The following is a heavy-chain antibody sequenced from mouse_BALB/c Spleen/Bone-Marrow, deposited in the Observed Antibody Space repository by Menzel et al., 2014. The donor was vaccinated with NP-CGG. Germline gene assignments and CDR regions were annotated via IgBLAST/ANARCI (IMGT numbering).Heavy chain of an antibody. D-gene: IGHD5-5*01. V-gene: IGHV1-37*01. J-gene: IGHJ4*01. Sequence: EVKLVESGPELVKPGASVKISCRASGYSFTGYFMNWVKHNHGKSLEWIGLINPYNGDSFYNQKFMGKATLTVDKSSNRAHMELLSLTSEDSAVYYCGRGGVLHTVDYWGQGTSVTVSS. CDR2: INPYNGDS. CDR3: GRGGVLHTVDY. CDR1: GYSFTGYF.